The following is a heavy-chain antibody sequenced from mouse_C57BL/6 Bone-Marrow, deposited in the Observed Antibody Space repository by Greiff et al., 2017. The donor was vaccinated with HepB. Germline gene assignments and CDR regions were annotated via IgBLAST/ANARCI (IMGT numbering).Heavy chain of an antibody. D-gene: IGHD1-1*01. CDR1: GFSLSTFGMG. CDR2: IWWDDDK. J-gene: IGHJ4*01. Sequence: QVTLKESGPGILQPSQTLSLTCSFSGFSLSTFGMGVGWIRQPSGKGLEWLAHIWWDDDKYYNPALKSRLTISKDTSKNQVFLKIANVDTADTATYYCARICYYGSSSPYAMDYWGQGTSVTVSS. CDR3: ARICYYGSSSPYAMDY. V-gene: IGHV8-8*01.